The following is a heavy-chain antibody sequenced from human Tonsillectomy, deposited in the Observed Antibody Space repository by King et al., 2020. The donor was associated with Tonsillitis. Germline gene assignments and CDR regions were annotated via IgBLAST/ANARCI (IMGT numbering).Heavy chain of an antibody. Sequence: VQLVESGGGLVQPGGSLRLSCAASGFTFSSYWMHWVRQAPGKGLLWVSRINSDGISTSYSYSVRGRFTISRDNAKNTLYLQMNSLRAEDTAVYYCARAIGNYYDSSGYYDAFDIWGQGTMVTVSS. J-gene: IGHJ3*02. D-gene: IGHD3-22*01. CDR1: GFTFSSYW. CDR3: ARAIGNYYDSSGYYDAFDI. CDR2: INSDGIST. V-gene: IGHV3-74*01.